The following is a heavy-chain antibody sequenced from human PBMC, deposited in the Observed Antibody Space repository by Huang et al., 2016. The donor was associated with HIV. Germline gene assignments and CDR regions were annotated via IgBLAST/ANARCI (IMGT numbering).Heavy chain of an antibody. CDR3: ARGYYDILTGYYKWRAYDAFDI. V-gene: IGHV4-61*09. Sequence: QVQLQESGPGLVKPSQPLSLTCTVSGGSISSGSYYWSGIRQPAGKGLEWIGHSDTSGSTNYNPSLKSRVTISVGTSKNQVYLKLSSVTAADTAVYYCARGYYDILTGYYKWRAYDAFDIWGQGTMVTVSS. D-gene: IGHD3-9*01. CDR2: SDTSGST. J-gene: IGHJ3*02. CDR1: GGSISSGSYY.